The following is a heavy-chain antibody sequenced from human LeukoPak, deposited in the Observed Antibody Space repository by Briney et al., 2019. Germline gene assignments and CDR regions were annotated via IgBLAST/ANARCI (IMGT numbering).Heavy chain of an antibody. Sequence: GGSLRLSCAGSDFPFKKHPMRGARQAPGKGLECVSALSGSGGRTYYADSVKGRFTISRDNSKSTLYLQMNSLRADDTAVYYCARALVGPTEYFDYWGQGTQVTVSS. J-gene: IGHJ4*02. CDR1: DFPFKKHP. CDR3: ARALVGPTEYFDY. D-gene: IGHD1-26*01. V-gene: IGHV3-23*01. CDR2: LSGSGGRT.